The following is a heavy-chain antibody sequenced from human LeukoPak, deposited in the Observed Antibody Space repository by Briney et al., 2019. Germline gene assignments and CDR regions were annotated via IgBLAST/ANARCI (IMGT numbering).Heavy chain of an antibody. CDR3: AKNGHGSGSYYPRTKYYFDY. V-gene: IGHV3-23*01. CDR2: ISTSGGST. D-gene: IGHD3-10*01. CDR1: GFTFSSYN. J-gene: IGHJ4*02. Sequence: TGGSLRLSCAASGFTFSSYNMNWVRQAPGKGLEWVATISTSGGSTYYADFVKGRFTISRDNSKNTLYLQMNSLRAEDTAVYYCAKNGHGSGSYYPRTKYYFDYWGQGTLVTVSS.